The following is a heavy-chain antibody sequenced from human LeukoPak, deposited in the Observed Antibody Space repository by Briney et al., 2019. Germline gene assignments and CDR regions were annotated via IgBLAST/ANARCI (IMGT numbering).Heavy chain of an antibody. CDR1: GFTFSSYA. Sequence: GGSLRLSCAASGFTFSSYAMHWVRQAPGKGLEWVAVISSDGSNKYYADSVKGRFTISRDNSKNTLYLQMNSLRAEDTAVYYCASNSVVPRYYYYYGMDVWGQGTTVTVSS. CDR3: ASNSVVPRYYYYYGMDV. CDR2: ISSDGSNK. D-gene: IGHD4-23*01. J-gene: IGHJ6*02. V-gene: IGHV3-30-3*01.